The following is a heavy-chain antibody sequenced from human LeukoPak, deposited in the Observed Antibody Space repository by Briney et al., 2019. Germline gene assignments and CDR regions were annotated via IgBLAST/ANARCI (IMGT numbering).Heavy chain of an antibody. CDR1: GFTFSSYA. J-gene: IGHJ3*02. V-gene: IGHV3-23*01. CDR2: ISGGGGST. D-gene: IGHD3-16*02. CDR3: AKGIGGVIVKSLLHSAFDI. Sequence: GGSLRLSCAASGFTFSSYAMSWVRQAPGKGLEWVSGISGGGGSTYYADSVKGRFTISRDNSRNTLYLQMNSLRGEDTAVYYCAKGIGGVIVKSLLHSAFDIWGQGTMVTVSS.